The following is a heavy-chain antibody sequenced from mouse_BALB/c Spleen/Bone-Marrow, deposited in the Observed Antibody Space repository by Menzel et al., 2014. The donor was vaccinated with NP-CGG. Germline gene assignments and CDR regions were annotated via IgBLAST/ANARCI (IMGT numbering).Heavy chain of an antibody. CDR3: AREEGNFLAY. D-gene: IGHD2-1*01. CDR2: ISSGGSYT. Sequence: EVHLVESGGGLVKPGGSLKLSCAASGFTFSSYAMSWVRQSPEKRLEWVAEISSGGSYTYYPDTVTGRFAISRDNGKNTLYLERSGLRAEDTAMYYCAREEGNFLAYWGQGTLVTVSA. CDR1: GFTFSSYA. J-gene: IGHJ3*01. V-gene: IGHV5-9-4*01.